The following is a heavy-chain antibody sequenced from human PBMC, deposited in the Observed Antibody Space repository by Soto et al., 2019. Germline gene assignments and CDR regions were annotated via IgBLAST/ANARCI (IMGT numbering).Heavy chain of an antibody. CDR3: ARMIYYDSSGLDAFDI. CDR2: IYYSGST. CDR1: GGSISSYY. J-gene: IGHJ3*02. Sequence: LSLTCTVSGGSISSYYWSWIRQPPGKGLEWIGYIYYSGSTNYNPSLKSRVTISVDTSKNQFSLKLSSVTAADTAVYYCARMIYYDSSGLDAFDIWGQGTMVTVSS. V-gene: IGHV4-59*01. D-gene: IGHD3-22*01.